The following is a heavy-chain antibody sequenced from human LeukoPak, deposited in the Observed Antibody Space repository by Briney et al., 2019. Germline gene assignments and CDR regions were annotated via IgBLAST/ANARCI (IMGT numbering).Heavy chain of an antibody. D-gene: IGHD1-1*01. J-gene: IGHJ4*02. Sequence: GGSLRLSCAASGFTFSSYGMHWVRQAPGKGLEWVAVISYDGSNKYYADSVKGRFTISRDNSKNTLYLQMNSLRAEDTAVYYCAINDLTRQSFDYWGQGTLVTVSS. CDR3: AINDLTRQSFDY. CDR2: ISYDGSNK. V-gene: IGHV3-30*03. CDR1: GFTFSSYG.